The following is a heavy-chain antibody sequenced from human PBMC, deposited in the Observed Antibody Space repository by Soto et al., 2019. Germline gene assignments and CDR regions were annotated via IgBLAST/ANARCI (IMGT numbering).Heavy chain of an antibody. J-gene: IGHJ4*02. D-gene: IGHD6-13*01. CDR2: IYHSGST. CDR3: ARTIRGQLVPYFDY. Sequence: QLQLQESGSGLVKPSQTLSLTCAVSGGSISSGGYSWSWLRQPPGKGLEWIGYIYHSGSTYYNPSLKSRVTISVDRAKNQFSLKLSSVTAADTAVYYCARTIRGQLVPYFDYWGQGTLVTVSS. CDR1: GGSISSGGYS. V-gene: IGHV4-30-2*01.